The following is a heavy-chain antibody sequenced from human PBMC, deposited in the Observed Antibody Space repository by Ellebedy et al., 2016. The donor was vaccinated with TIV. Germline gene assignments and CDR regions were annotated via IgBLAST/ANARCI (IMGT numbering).Heavy chain of an antibody. CDR1: GFTFSSFG. D-gene: IGHD5-18*01. J-gene: IGHJ4*02. CDR2: ISYDGNNK. CDR3: AKELHVDSAY. V-gene: IGHV3-30*18. Sequence: PGGSLRLSFAASGFTFSSFGMPWFRQAPGKGLEWVAAISYDGNNKYYGDSVKGRFTISRDNSKNTLSLQMNSLRGDDTAVYYCAKELHVDSAYWGQGTLVTVSS.